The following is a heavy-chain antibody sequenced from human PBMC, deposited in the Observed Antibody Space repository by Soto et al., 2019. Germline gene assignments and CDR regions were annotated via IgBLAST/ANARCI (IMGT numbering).Heavy chain of an antibody. CDR3: ARREIQGPIDY. CDR1: GYSISSSNW. CDR2: IYYSGTT. J-gene: IGHJ4*02. D-gene: IGHD1-26*01. V-gene: IGHV4-28*01. Sequence: QVQLQESGPGLVKPSDTLSLTCAVSGYSISSSNWWGWIRQPPGKGLEWIGYIYYSGTTYYNPSLKSRVPMSVDTSTNQCSLKLTSVTAVDTAVYYCARREIQGPIDYWGQGTLVTVSS.